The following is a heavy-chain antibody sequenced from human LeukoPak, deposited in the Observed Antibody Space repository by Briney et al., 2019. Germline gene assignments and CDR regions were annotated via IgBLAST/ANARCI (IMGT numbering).Heavy chain of an antibody. CDR3: ARMRDSSGYFDY. CDR1: GFTVSSNY. J-gene: IGHJ4*02. V-gene: IGHV3-66*01. D-gene: IGHD3-22*01. Sequence: GGSLRLSCAASGFTVSSNYMSWVRQAPGKGLEWVSVIYSGGSTYYADSVKGRFTISRDNSKNTLYLQMNSLRAEDTAVYYCARMRDSSGYFDYLGQGTLVTVSS. CDR2: IYSGGST.